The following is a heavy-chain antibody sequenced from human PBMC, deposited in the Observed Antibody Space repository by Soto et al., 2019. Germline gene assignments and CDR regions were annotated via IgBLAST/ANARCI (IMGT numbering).Heavy chain of an antibody. CDR2: MNPNSGNT. J-gene: IGHJ6*02. Sequence: ASVKVSCKASRYTFTSYDINWVRQATGQGLEWMGWMNPNSGNTGYAQKFQGRVTMTRNTSISTAYMELSSLRSEDTAVYYCARGRGVYSSGWYASFYYYGMDVWGQGTTVTVSS. CDR3: ARGRGVYSSGWYASFYYYGMDV. CDR1: RYTFTSYD. D-gene: IGHD6-19*01. V-gene: IGHV1-8*01.